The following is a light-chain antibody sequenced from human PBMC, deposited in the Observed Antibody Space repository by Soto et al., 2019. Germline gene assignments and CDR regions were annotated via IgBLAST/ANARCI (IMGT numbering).Light chain of an antibody. J-gene: IGKJ1*01. CDR3: QQYYNPPRT. V-gene: IGKV4-1*01. Sequence: TMMTQSPASLDVPLGLRGNITCKHILSLLYSSNNKNYLAWYQQKTGQPPKLLIYWASTRESGVPDRFSGSGSGTDFTLNIRSLQAEDVAVYYCQQYYNPPRTFGQGTKVDNK. CDR1: LSLLYSSNNKNY. CDR2: WAS.